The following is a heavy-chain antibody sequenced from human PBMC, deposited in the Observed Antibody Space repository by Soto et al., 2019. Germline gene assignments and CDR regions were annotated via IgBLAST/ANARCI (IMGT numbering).Heavy chain of an antibody. CDR2: IYYSGST. V-gene: IGHV4-61*01. CDR1: GGSVSSGSYY. D-gene: IGHD5-18*01. J-gene: IGHJ4*02. CDR3: ARGRDTAMVGDY. Sequence: SETLSLTCTVSGGSVSSGSYYWSWIRQPPGKGLEWIGYIYYSGSTNYNPSLKSRVTISVDTSKNQFSLKLSSVTAADTGVYYCARGRDTAMVGDYWGQGTLVTVSS.